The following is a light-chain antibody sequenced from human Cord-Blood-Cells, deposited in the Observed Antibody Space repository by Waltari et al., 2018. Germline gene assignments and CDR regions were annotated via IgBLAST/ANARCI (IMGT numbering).Light chain of an antibody. J-gene: IGLJ2*01. Sequence: QSVLTQPPSVSGAPGQRVTISCTGSSSNIRAGYDVHRYKQLPGTAPKLLIYGNSNRPSGVPDRFSGSKSGTSASLAITGLQAEDEADYYCQSYDSSLSGVVFGGGTKLTVL. CDR2: GNS. CDR3: QSYDSSLSGVV. V-gene: IGLV1-40*01. CDR1: SSNIRAGYD.